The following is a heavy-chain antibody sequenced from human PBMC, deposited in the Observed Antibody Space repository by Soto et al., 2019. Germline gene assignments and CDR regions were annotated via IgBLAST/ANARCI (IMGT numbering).Heavy chain of an antibody. J-gene: IGHJ4*02. V-gene: IGHV4-30-2*03. D-gene: IGHD3-10*01. Sequence: PSETLSLTCAVSGGSISSGGYSWSWIRQPPGKGLEWIGSIYYSGSTYYNPSLKSRVTISVDTSKNQFSLKLSSVTAADTAVYYCARYGSGSHYWGQGTLVTVSS. CDR3: ARYGSGSHY. CDR1: GGSISSGGYS. CDR2: IYYSGST.